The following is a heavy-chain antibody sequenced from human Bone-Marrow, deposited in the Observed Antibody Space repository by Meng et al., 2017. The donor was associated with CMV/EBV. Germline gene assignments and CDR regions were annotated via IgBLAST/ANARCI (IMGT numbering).Heavy chain of an antibody. J-gene: IGHJ6*02. D-gene: IGHD3-10*01. CDR2: IYSGGST. Sequence: GESLKISCAASGFTVSSNYMSWVRQAPGKGLEWVSVIYSGGSTYYADSMKGRFTISRDNSKNTLYLQMNSLRAEDTAVYYCARDEMVRGVMGYGMDVWGQGTTVTVSS. CDR3: ARDEMVRGVMGYGMDV. V-gene: IGHV3-53*01. CDR1: GFTVSSNY.